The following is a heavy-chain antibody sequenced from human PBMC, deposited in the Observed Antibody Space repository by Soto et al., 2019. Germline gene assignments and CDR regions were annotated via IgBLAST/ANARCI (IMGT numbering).Heavy chain of an antibody. CDR2: INPSGGST. V-gene: IGHV1-46*01. CDR1: GYTFTSYY. Sequence: ASVKVSCKASGYTFTSYYMHWVRQAPGQGLEWMGIINPSGGSTSYAQKFQGRVTMTRDTSTSTVYMELSSLRSEDTAVYYCATERYDILNGYRKDFDYWGQGTLVTVSS. J-gene: IGHJ4*02. CDR3: ATERYDILNGYRKDFDY. D-gene: IGHD3-9*01.